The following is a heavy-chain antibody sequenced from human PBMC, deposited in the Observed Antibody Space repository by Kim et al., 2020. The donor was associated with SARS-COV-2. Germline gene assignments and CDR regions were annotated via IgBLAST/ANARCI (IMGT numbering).Heavy chain of an antibody. CDR1: GYPFSGFY. CDR2: ISPNNGAT. CDR3: ARGSDYHGLDV. Sequence: ASVKVSCKPSGYPFSGFYIHWVRQAPGQGLEWMGWISPNNGATKYAEASQGRVTMTRDTSINTAYLELSRLKSDDTAIYFCARGSDYHGLDVWGQGTRVTVSS. J-gene: IGHJ6*02. V-gene: IGHV1-2*02.